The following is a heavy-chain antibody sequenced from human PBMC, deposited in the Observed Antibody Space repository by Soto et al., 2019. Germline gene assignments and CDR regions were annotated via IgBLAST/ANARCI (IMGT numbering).Heavy chain of an antibody. J-gene: IGHJ6*02. V-gene: IGHV3-48*03. Sequence: PGGSLRLSCAASGFSFSSYEMNYVRQAPGKGLEWVSYISSSGTTIYYAGSVKGRFTISRDNAKNSLYLQMNSLRAEDTAVYYCASMIFGVVNDYSYYGMDVWGQGTTVTVCS. CDR3: ASMIFGVVNDYSYYGMDV. CDR2: ISSSGTTI. CDR1: GFSFSSYE. D-gene: IGHD3-3*01.